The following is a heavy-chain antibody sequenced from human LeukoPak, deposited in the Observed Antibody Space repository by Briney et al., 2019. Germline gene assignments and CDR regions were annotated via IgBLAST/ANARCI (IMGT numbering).Heavy chain of an antibody. CDR3: ARLGYSYGLYYFDY. CDR2: ISAYNGNT. D-gene: IGHD5-18*01. Sequence: ASVKVSFKASGDTFSSYGISWVRQAPGQGGEWMGWISAYNGNTNYAQKLQGRVTMTTDTSTTTAYMELRSLRSDDTAVYYCARLGYSYGLYYFDYWGQGTLVTVSS. V-gene: IGHV1-18*01. J-gene: IGHJ4*02. CDR1: GDTFSSYG.